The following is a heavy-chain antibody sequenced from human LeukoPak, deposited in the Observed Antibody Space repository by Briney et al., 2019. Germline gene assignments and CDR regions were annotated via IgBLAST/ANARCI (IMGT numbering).Heavy chain of an antibody. D-gene: IGHD6-13*01. V-gene: IGHV3-53*01. CDR2: IYSDGST. CDR3: ARDTSSWLRADW. Sequence: PGGSLRLSCAASGFTVSSNYMSWVRQAPGKGLEWVSIIYSDGSTYYADSVTRRFTISRDNSKNTLYLQMNSLRAEDTAVYYCARDTSSWLRADWWGQGTLVTVSS. CDR1: GFTVSSNY. J-gene: IGHJ4*02.